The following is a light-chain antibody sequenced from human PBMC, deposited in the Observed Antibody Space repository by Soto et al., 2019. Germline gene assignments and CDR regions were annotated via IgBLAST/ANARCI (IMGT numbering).Light chain of an antibody. CDR1: GSDVGGYNH. V-gene: IGLV2-14*01. Sequence: QSVLTQPASVSGSPGQSITISCTGTGSDVGGYNHVSWYQHHPGKAPKLIIYEVSDRPSGVSNRFSGSKPGYTASLTISGLQAEDEADYYCNSHTSSGIRVFGTGTKVTVL. CDR2: EVS. CDR3: NSHTSSGIRV. J-gene: IGLJ1*01.